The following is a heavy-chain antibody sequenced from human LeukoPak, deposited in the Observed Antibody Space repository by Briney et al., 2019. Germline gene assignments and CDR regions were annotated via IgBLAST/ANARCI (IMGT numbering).Heavy chain of an antibody. CDR1: GYSISTIYY. V-gene: IGHV4-38-2*02. D-gene: IGHD3-3*01. Sequence: PSETLSLTCTVSGYSISTIYYWGWIRQPPEQGLEWIGTIDHIGNTFYNPSLTSRVSISVDTSKNHFSLNLTSVTATDTALYYCARAFWRLGAHDAFDIWGQGTMVTVSS. CDR2: IDHIGNT. CDR3: ARAFWRLGAHDAFDI. J-gene: IGHJ3*02.